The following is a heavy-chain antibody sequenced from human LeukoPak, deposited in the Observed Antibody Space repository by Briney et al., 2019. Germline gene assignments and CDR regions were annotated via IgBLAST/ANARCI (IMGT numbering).Heavy chain of an antibody. J-gene: IGHJ4*02. D-gene: IGHD3-22*01. Sequence: KSSETLSLTCAVYGGSFSGYYWSWIRQPPGKGLEWIGEINHSGSTNYNPSLKSRFTISVDTSKNQFSLKLSSVTAADTAVYFCARGPPTDYYDSSGFYYVFDYWGQGTLVTVSS. V-gene: IGHV4-34*01. CDR1: GGSFSGYY. CDR3: ARGPPTDYYDSSGFYYVFDY. CDR2: INHSGST.